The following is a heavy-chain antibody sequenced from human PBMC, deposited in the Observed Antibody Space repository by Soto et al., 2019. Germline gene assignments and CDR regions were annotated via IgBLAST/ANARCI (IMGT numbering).Heavy chain of an antibody. D-gene: IGHD3-22*01. J-gene: IGHJ4*02. CDR3: ATLDYDDSSGYPNGQFDY. V-gene: IGHV3-48*03. Sequence: GWSLRLSCAASGLTFGRYAMTWVRQAPGKGLEWLSFITSSGSTIYYEDSVKGPFTISRDNAENSLFLQMNSMRVEDTAVYYCATLDYDDSSGYPNGQFDYWGQGTPVTVSS. CDR1: GLTFGRYA. CDR2: ITSSGSTI.